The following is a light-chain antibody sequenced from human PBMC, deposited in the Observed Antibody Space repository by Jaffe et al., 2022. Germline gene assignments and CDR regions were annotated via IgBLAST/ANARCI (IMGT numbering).Light chain of an antibody. CDR3: MQGTFWPYT. CDR1: QSLVHSDGNTY. V-gene: IGKV2-30*02. CDR2: KVS. Sequence: DVVMTQSPLSLSVTLGQPASISCRSGQSLVHSDGNTYFNWFQLRPGQSPRRLIYKVSNRDSGVPDRFSGSGSVTDFTLKISRVEADDIGVYYCMQGTFWPYTFGQGTKLEI. J-gene: IGKJ2*01.